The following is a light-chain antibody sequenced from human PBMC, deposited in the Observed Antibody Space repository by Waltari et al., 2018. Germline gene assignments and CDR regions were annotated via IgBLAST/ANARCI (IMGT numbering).Light chain of an antibody. CDR2: DVT. J-gene: IGLJ1*01. CDR1: RSDVGSYDY. CDR3: CSYAGRYTNYV. Sequence: QSALTQPRSVSGSPGQSVTISCTGTRSDVGSYDYVSWYQQRPGKATKLIIYDVTERPSGVPDRFSGFKSDNKASLTISGLQADDEADYYCCSYAGRYTNYVFGSGTKVTVL. V-gene: IGLV2-11*01.